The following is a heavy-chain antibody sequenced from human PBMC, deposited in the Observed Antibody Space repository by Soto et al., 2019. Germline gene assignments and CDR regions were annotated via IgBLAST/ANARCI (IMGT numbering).Heavy chain of an antibody. V-gene: IGHV4-39*02. Sequence: SETLSLTCTVSGASISSSSYFWAWIRRTPGKGLEWIASIDYRGTTYKNPSLKSRVTISLDTSKNHFSLNLGSVTAADTAVYYCARPKTYYYDSSGYYYFDDWGQGTLVTVSS. CDR3: ARPKTYYYDSSGYYYFDD. J-gene: IGHJ4*02. CDR1: GASISSSSYF. D-gene: IGHD3-22*01. CDR2: IDYRGTT.